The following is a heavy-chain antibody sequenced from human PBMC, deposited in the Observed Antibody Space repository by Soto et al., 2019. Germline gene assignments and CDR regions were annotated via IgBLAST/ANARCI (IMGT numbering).Heavy chain of an antibody. Sequence: GACVKVSCKGSGYTFASYYMHRVRQGPGQGVGWMGIINPSGGSTSYAQKFQGRVTMTRDTSTSTVYMELSSLRSEDTAVYYCARDSRIAVPDYYYYGMDVWGQGTTVTVSS. J-gene: IGHJ6*02. CDR2: INPSGGST. V-gene: IGHV1-46*01. CDR3: ARDSRIAVPDYYYYGMDV. CDR1: GYTFASYY. D-gene: IGHD6-19*01.